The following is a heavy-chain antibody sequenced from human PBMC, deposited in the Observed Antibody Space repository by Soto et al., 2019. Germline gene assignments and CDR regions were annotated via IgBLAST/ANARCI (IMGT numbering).Heavy chain of an antibody. J-gene: IGHJ4*02. CDR1: GYTFISYG. CDR3: VRAGFSTSWLGLLGTGAHGVEIDF. Sequence: QVRLVQSGAEVKKTGASVEVSCKASGYTFISYGISWVRQAPGQGLEWMGWISPYNGKTNYAQTFQGRATMTTDRSTSTAYMELRSLRSDDTAVYYCVRAGFSTSWLGLLGTGAHGVEIDFWGQGTLVTVSS. V-gene: IGHV1-18*01. D-gene: IGHD6-13*01. CDR2: ISPYNGKT.